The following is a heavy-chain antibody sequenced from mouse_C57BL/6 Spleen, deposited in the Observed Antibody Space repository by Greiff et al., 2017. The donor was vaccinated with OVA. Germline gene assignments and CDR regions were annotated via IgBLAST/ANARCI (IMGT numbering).Heavy chain of an antibody. Sequence: EVKLEESGPGLVKPSQSLSLTCSVTGYSITSGYYWNWIRQFPGNKLEWMGYISYDGSNNYNPSLKNRISITRDTSKNQFFLKLNSVTTEDTATYYCAREGEGFAYWGQGTLVTVSA. J-gene: IGHJ3*01. CDR3: AREGEGFAY. CDR1: GYSITSGYY. V-gene: IGHV3-6*01. CDR2: ISYDGSN.